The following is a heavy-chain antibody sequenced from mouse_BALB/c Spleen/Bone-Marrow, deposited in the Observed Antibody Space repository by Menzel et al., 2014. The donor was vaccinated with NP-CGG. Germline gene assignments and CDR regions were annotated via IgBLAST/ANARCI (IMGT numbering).Heavy chain of an antibody. J-gene: IGHJ4*01. CDR2: ISDGGSYT. D-gene: IGHD2-1*01. Sequence: EVQVVESGGVLVKPGGSLKLSCAASGFTFSDYYMYWVRQTPEKRLEWVATISDGGSYTYYPDSVKGRFTISRDNAKNNLYLQMSSLKSEDTAMYYCARYGNYPMDYWGQGTSVTVSS. CDR3: ARYGNYPMDY. V-gene: IGHV5-4*02. CDR1: GFTFSDYY.